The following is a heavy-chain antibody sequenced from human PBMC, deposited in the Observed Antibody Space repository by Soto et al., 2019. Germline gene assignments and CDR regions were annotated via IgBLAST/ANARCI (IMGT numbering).Heavy chain of an antibody. D-gene: IGHD3-3*01. CDR3: ARGLGTYYDFWSGYGAFDP. V-gene: IGHV1-8*01. CDR1: GYTFTSYD. Sequence: GSVKVSCKASGYTFTSYDINWVRQATGQGLEWMGWMNPNSGNTGYAQKFQGRVTMTRNTSISTAYMELSSLRSEDTAVYYCARGLGTYYDFWSGYGAFDPWGQGTLVTVSS. J-gene: IGHJ5*02. CDR2: MNPNSGNT.